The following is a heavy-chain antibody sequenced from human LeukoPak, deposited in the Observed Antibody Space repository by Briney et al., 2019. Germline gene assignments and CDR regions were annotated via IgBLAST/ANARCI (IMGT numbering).Heavy chain of an antibody. V-gene: IGHV4-30-4*01. D-gene: IGHD3-22*01. CDR2: IYDSGST. J-gene: IGHJ4*02. Sequence: PSETLSLTCTVSGGSISSGDYYWSWIRQPPGKGLEWIGYIYDSGSTYYNPSLKSRVTISVDTSKNQFSLKLSSVTAADTAVYYCARGRGYLDSSGFDYWGQGTLVTVSS. CDR1: GGSISSGDYY. CDR3: ARGRGYLDSSGFDY.